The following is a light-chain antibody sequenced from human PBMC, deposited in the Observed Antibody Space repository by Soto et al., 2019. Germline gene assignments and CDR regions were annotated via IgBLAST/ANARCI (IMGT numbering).Light chain of an antibody. V-gene: IGKV1-39*01. J-gene: IGKJ5*01. CDR3: KRSYRTPIT. CDR1: QSISTF. Sequence: DIQMTQSPSSLSASVGDRVTITCRASQSISTFLNWYQQKPGKAPNLLIYAAYGLQSGVQSRFSGSGSGTDFTLTISSLQPEDFATYYCKRSYRTPITFGQGTRLEIK. CDR2: AAY.